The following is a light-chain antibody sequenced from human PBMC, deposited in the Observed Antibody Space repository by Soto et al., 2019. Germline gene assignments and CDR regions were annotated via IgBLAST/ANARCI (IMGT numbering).Light chain of an antibody. CDR2: AAS. V-gene: IGKV1-9*01. J-gene: IGKJ5*01. CDR1: QSISSW. CDR3: QQLNSYPIT. Sequence: DIHMTHSPSSLSASVGYIVGVACRASQSISSWLAWYQQKPGKAPKLLIYAASTLQSGVPSRFSGSGSGTEFTLTISSLQPEDFATYYCQQLNSYPITFGQGTRLEI.